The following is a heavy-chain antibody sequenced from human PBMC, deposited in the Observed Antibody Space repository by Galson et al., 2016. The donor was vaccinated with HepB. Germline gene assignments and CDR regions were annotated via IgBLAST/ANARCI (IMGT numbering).Heavy chain of an antibody. D-gene: IGHD4-17*01. J-gene: IGHJ6*02. CDR1: EYTFTRYY. CDR3: ARASTVTTEYYHYYYGMDV. CDR2: INPSDGST. Sequence: SVKVSCKASEYTFTRYYMHWVRQAPGQGLEWMGIINPSDGSTGYAQKFQGRVTMTRDTSTSTFYMELSSLRSEDTAVYYCARASTVTTEYYHYYYGMDVWGQGTTVTGSS. V-gene: IGHV1-46*01.